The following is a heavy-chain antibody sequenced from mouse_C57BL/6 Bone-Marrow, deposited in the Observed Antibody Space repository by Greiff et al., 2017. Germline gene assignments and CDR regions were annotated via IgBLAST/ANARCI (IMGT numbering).Heavy chain of an antibody. D-gene: IGHD1-1*01. Sequence: QVQLQQSGAELVMPGASVKLSCKASGYTFTSYWMHWVKQRPGQGLEWIGEIDPSDSYTNYNQKFKGKSTLTVDKSSSTAYMQLSSLTSEDSAVYYCALPYFDYWGRGTTLTVSS. CDR3: ALPYFDY. J-gene: IGHJ2*01. V-gene: IGHV1-69*01. CDR1: GYTFTSYW. CDR2: IDPSDSYT.